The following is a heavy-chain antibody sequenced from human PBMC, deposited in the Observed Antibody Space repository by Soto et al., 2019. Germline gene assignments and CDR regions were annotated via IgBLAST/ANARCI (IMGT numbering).Heavy chain of an antibody. CDR2: IYWNDDE. J-gene: IGHJ3*01. CDR1: GFSLTTSGVG. CDR3: ASSRRSSGDAFDF. V-gene: IGHV2-5*01. D-gene: IGHD6-6*01. Sequence: SGPTLVNPSQTLTLTCTFSGFSLTTSGVGVGWIRQPPGKALEWLALIYWNDDERYSPSLRSRLTITKDTSKKQVVLTMTNMDAVKTATYYCASSRRSSGDAFDFWGKGTMVTVSS.